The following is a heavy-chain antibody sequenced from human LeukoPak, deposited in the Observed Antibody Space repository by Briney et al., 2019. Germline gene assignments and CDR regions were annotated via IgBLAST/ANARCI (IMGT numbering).Heavy chain of an antibody. CDR2: IDHSGRT. D-gene: IGHD3-10*01. CDR3: ATWLWFGELLPFDY. CDR1: GGSFSGYY. V-gene: IGHV4-34*01. Sequence: SETLSLTCAVYGGSFSGYYWSWIRQPPGKGLEWIGEIDHSGRTNSNASLKSRVTLSVDMSKNQFSLRLSSVTAADTAVYYCATWLWFGELLPFDYWGQGTLVTVSS. J-gene: IGHJ4*02.